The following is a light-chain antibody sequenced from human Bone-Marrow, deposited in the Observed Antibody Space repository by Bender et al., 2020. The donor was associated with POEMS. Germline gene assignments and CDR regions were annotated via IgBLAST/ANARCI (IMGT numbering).Light chain of an antibody. Sequence: QSALTQPASVSESPGQSITISCTGSSSDVGGYDYVSWYQQHPGKAPKLMIYEVSKRPSGVSNRFSGSKSGNTASLTISGLQAEDEADYYCCLYAGTPVVFGGGTKLTVL. CDR3: CLYAGTPVV. J-gene: IGLJ2*01. CDR2: EVS. V-gene: IGLV2-23*02. CDR1: SSDVGGYDY.